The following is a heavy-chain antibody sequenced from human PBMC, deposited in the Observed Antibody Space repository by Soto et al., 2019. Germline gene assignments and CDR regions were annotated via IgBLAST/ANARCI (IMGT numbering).Heavy chain of an antibody. CDR3: ARLTRATHCSGGSCYFLADAFYI. CDR1: GGFVSSGSYY. Sequence: PSETLSLTCAVYGGFVSSGSYYWSWIRQPPGKGLEWIGEMSHSGGTHFNPSLKSRVTISVDTSKNQFSLKMSSVTAADTALYYCARLTRATHCSGGSCYFLADAFYIWGQGTMVT. D-gene: IGHD2-15*01. CDR2: MSHSGGT. V-gene: IGHV4-61*01. J-gene: IGHJ3*02.